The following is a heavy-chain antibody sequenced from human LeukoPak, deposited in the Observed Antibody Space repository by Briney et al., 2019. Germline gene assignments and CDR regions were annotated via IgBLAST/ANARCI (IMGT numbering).Heavy chain of an antibody. Sequence: ASVKVSCKASGYTFTGYYMHWVRQAPGQGLEWMGWIDPNSGGTNYAQKFQGWVTMTRDTSISTAYMELSRLRSDDTAVYYCAREALGYCSGGSCWFDPWGQGTLVTVSS. CDR1: GYTFTGYY. CDR3: AREALGYCSGGSCWFDP. V-gene: IGHV1-2*04. D-gene: IGHD2-15*01. CDR2: IDPNSGGT. J-gene: IGHJ5*02.